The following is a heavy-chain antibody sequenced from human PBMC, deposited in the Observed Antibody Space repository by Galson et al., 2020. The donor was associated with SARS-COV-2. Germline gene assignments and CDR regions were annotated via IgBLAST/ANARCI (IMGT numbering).Heavy chain of an antibody. Sequence: LSLTCAASGFTFSSYWMHWVRQAPGKGLVWVSRIYSEGNSTSYADSVKGRFTISGDNAKNTLYLQMNSLRAEDTAVYYCARGDMGNDYFDYWGQGTLVTDSS. CDR1: GFTFSSYW. CDR3: ARGDMGNDYFDY. D-gene: IGHD7-27*01. CDR2: IYSEGNST. V-gene: IGHV3-74*01. J-gene: IGHJ4*02.